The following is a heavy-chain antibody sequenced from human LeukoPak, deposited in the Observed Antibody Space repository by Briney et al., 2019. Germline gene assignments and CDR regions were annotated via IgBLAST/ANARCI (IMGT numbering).Heavy chain of an antibody. CDR1: GFTFNSYS. CDR2: ISGSGGST. Sequence: PGGSLRLSCEASGFTFNSYSMHWVRQAPGKGLEWVSDISGSGGSTYYADSVKGRFTISRDNSKNTLYLQMNSLRAEDTAVYYCAKVGTSYGDYADWGQGTLVTVSS. J-gene: IGHJ4*02. CDR3: AKVGTSYGDYAD. V-gene: IGHV3-23*01. D-gene: IGHD4-17*01.